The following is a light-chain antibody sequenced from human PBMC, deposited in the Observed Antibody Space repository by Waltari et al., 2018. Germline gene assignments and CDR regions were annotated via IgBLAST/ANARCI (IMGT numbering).Light chain of an antibody. CDR2: TNN. J-gene: IGLJ2*01. Sequence: QSVLTQPPSASGTPGQRVTISCSGGSSNIGSNVVNWYQQFPGTAPKLLISTNNRRPSGGPDRVSGSKSGTSASLAISGLQSEDEADYYCAAWDHSLNGPVFGGGTKLTVL. CDR1: SSNIGSNV. CDR3: AAWDHSLNGPV. V-gene: IGLV1-44*01.